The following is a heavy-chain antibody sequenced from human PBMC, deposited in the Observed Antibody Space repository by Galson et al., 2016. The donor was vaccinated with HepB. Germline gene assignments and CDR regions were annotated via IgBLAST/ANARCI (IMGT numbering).Heavy chain of an antibody. CDR2: IIPFFGET. Sequence: SVKVSCKASGGTFSSYTINWVRKAPGQGLEWMGGIIPFFGETNYAQKFQGRVPITADKSTSTAYMELSSLRSEDTAVYYCATEDNDFWSGDYNYYMDVWGKGTTVTVSS. V-gene: IGHV1-69*06. CDR3: ATEDNDFWSGDYNYYMDV. D-gene: IGHD3-3*01. CDR1: GGTFSSYT. J-gene: IGHJ6*03.